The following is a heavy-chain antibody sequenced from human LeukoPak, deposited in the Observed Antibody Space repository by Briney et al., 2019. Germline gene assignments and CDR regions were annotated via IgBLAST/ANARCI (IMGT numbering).Heavy chain of an antibody. J-gene: IGHJ4*02. Sequence: ASVKVSCKASGYSFTTYGISWVRQAPGQGLEWMGWISANNNNTDNVQKLQGRVTMTTDTSTSTAYMELRSLRSDDTAVYYCARTRLIVATIFDYWGQGTLVTVSS. CDR3: ARTRLIVATIFDY. CDR2: ISANNNNT. V-gene: IGHV1-18*01. CDR1: GYSFTTYG. D-gene: IGHD5-12*01.